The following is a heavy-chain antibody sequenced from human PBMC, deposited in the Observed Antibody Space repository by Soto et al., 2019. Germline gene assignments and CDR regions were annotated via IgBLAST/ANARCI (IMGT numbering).Heavy chain of an antibody. CDR2: IIPIFGTA. Sequence: SVKVFSNASGGTFSSYAISCWRQAPGQGLEWMGGIIPIFGTANYAQKFQGRVTITADESTSTAYMELRSLRSEDTAVYYCAREIVGTVTTRGDGLDIWGQGTMVTVSS. V-gene: IGHV1-69*13. CDR1: GGTFSSYA. J-gene: IGHJ6*02. CDR3: AREIVGTVTTRGDGLDI. D-gene: IGHD4-4*01.